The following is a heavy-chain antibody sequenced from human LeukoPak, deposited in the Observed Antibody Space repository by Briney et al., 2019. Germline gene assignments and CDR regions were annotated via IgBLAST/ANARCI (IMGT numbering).Heavy chain of an antibody. Sequence: KPSETLSLTCAVYGGSFSGYYWSWIRQPPGKGLEWIGEINHSGSTNYNPSLKSRVTISVDTSKNQFSLKLSSVTAADTAVYYCARDRVVTTNYFDYWGQGTLVTVSS. V-gene: IGHV4-34*01. CDR1: GGSFSGYY. CDR3: ARDRVVTTNYFDY. CDR2: INHSGST. D-gene: IGHD2-21*02. J-gene: IGHJ4*02.